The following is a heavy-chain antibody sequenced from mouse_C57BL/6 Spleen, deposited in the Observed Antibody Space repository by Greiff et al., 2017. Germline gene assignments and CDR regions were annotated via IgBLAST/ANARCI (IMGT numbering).Heavy chain of an antibody. Sequence: QVQLQQSGAELVRPGTSVKVSCKASGYAFTNYLIEWVKQRPGQGLEWIGVINPGSGGTNYNEKFKGKATLTADKSSSTAYMQLRSLTSEDSAVYFCARDGYGNSPFDYWGQGTTLTVSS. D-gene: IGHD2-10*02. CDR1: GYAFTNYL. CDR2: INPGSGGT. V-gene: IGHV1-54*01. CDR3: ARDGYGNSPFDY. J-gene: IGHJ2*01.